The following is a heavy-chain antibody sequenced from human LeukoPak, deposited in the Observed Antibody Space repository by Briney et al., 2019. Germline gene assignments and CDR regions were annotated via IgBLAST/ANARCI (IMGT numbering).Heavy chain of an antibody. CDR1: GXTFSSYA. J-gene: IGHJ4*02. Sequence: GGSLRLSWAASGXTFSSYAMAWVRQPPGKGLEWVSSITGSGGTAFYADSVQGRFTISRDNSQNTLLLQMDSLRAEDTAVYYCALSMPPGGYWGQGTLVTVSS. CDR3: ALSMPPGGY. D-gene: IGHD2/OR15-2a*01. V-gene: IGHV3-23*01. CDR2: ITGSGGTA.